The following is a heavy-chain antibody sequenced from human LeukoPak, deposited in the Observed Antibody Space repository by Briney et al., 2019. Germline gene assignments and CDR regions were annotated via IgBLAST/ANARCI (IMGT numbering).Heavy chain of an antibody. CDR3: ARLGGIVAATSYFDY. V-gene: IGHV4-39*01. D-gene: IGHD1-26*01. CDR2: IDYSGIT. J-gene: IGHJ4*02. CDR1: GGSLSSSSYY. Sequence: SETLSLTCTLSGGSLSSSSYYWVWIRQPPGKGPEWIGTIDYSGITYHNPSLQSRVTISVDTSKNQFSLKLSSVTAADTAVYHCARLGGIVAATSYFDYWGQGTLVTVSS.